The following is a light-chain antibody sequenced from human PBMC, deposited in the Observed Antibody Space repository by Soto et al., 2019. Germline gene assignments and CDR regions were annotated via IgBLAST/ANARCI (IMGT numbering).Light chain of an antibody. CDR3: MQGTHWPWT. J-gene: IGKJ1*01. V-gene: IGKV2-30*01. Sequence: DVVMTQSPLSLPVTLGQPASISCRSTQSLVYSDGNTDLNWFHQSPGQTPRRLIYKISKRDSVVPDSFSGSWSGADFTLKIRRVEAEDVGFYYCMQGTHWPWTFGQGTKLEIK. CDR2: KIS. CDR1: QSLVYSDGNTD.